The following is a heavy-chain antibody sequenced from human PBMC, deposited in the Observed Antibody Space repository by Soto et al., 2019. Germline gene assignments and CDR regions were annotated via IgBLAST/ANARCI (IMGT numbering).Heavy chain of an antibody. Sequence: QVTLKESGPVLVKPTETLTLTCAVSGFSPRDSKVGVSWIRQPPGKALEWLAHIFWNGEKSYSTSLERRLTISKDPSKGQVVLTMTNMDPVDTATYFCAHVRQWDGAHAYDDWGRGTLVTVSS. D-gene: IGHD1-26*01. J-gene: IGHJ4*02. CDR2: IFWNGEK. CDR1: GFSPRDSKVG. V-gene: IGHV2-26*01. CDR3: AHVRQWDGAHAYDD.